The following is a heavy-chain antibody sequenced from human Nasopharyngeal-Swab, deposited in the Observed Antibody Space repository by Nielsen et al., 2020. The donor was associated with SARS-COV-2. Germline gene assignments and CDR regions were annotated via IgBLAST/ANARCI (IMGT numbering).Heavy chain of an antibody. Sequence: GGSLRLSCAASGFTFSSYAMSWVRQAPGKGLEWVPAISGSGGSTYYADSVKGRFTISRDNSKNTLYLQMNSLRAEDTAVYYCATDYYGSGSYEYWGQGTLVTVSS. J-gene: IGHJ4*02. CDR1: GFTFSSYA. CDR2: ISGSGGST. D-gene: IGHD3-10*01. V-gene: IGHV3-23*01. CDR3: ATDYYGSGSYEY.